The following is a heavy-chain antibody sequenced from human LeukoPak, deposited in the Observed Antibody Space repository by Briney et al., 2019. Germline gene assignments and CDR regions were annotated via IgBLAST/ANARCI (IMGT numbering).Heavy chain of an antibody. CDR3: ARGGSATYWCDY. J-gene: IGHJ4*02. V-gene: IGHV3-7*04. CDR2: IKQDGSEK. CDR1: GSTFSNYW. D-gene: IGHD3-10*01. Sequence: GGSLRLSCAASGSTFSNYWMSWVRQAPGKGLEWVANIKQDGSEKYYVDSVKGRFTISRDNAKNSLYLQMNSLRAEDTAVYYCARGGSATYWCDYWGQGTLVTVSS.